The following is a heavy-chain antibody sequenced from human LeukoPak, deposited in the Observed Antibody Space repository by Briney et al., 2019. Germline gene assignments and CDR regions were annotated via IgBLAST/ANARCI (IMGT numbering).Heavy chain of an antibody. CDR1: GGTFSSYA. V-gene: IGHV1-69*13. D-gene: IGHD3-3*01. CDR3: ARGPYDFWSGYPLVMDV. Sequence: GASVKVSCKASGGTFSSYAISWVRQAPGQGLEWVGGIIPIFGTANYAQKFQGRVTITADESTSTAYMELSSLRSEDTAVYYCARGPYDFWSGYPLVMDVWGQGTTVTVSS. CDR2: IIPIFGTA. J-gene: IGHJ6*02.